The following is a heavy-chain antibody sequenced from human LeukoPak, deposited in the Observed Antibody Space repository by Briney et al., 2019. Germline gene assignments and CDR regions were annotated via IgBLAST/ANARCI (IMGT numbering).Heavy chain of an antibody. D-gene: IGHD6-13*01. J-gene: IGHJ4*02. Sequence: PGRSLRLSCAASGFSFSNSGMHWVRQAPGKGLEWVSFISSSISYIYYADSVKGRFTISRDNAKNSLYLQMNSLRAEDTALYYCAKDIERGAAGVVYYFDYWGQGTLVTVSS. CDR3: AKDIERGAAGVVYYFDY. V-gene: IGHV3-21*04. CDR1: GFSFSNSG. CDR2: ISSSISYI.